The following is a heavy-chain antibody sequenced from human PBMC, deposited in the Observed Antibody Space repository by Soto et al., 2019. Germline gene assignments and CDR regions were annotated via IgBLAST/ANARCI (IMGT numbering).Heavy chain of an antibody. J-gene: IGHJ6*02. Sequence: ASVKVSCKASGYTFTDYYMHWVRQAPGQGLECMGWINPNSGGTNYAQKFQGRVTMTRDTSISTAYMSLRSLRSDDTAIYYCVRGGILEANRPYYYYGLDVWGQGTPVTVSS. D-gene: IGHD1-1*01. CDR2: INPNSGGT. V-gene: IGHV1-2*02. CDR1: GYTFTDYY. CDR3: VRGGILEANRPYYYYGLDV.